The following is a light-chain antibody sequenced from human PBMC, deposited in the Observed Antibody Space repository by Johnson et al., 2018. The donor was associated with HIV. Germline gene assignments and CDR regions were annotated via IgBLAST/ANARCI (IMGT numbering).Light chain of an antibody. CDR2: DNN. CDR3: GTWDSSLSAYV. V-gene: IGLV1-51*01. J-gene: IGLJ1*01. CDR1: SSNIGNNY. Sequence: QSVLTQPPSVSAAPGQKVTISCSGSSSNIGNNYVSWYQQLPGTASTLLIYDNNKRPSGIPDRFSGSKSGTSATLGITGLQTGDEADYYCGTWDSSLSAYVFGTGSNVTVL.